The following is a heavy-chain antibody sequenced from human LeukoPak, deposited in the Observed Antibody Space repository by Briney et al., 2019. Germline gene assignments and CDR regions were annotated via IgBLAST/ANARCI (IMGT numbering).Heavy chain of an antibody. J-gene: IGHJ4*02. CDR3: ARDGAAAGYFDY. D-gene: IGHD6-13*01. CDR2: IYSGGST. V-gene: IGHV3-53*01. CDR1: GFTLSSNY. Sequence: GGSLRLSCAASGFTLSSNYMSWVRQAPGEGLEWVSVIYSGGSTYYADSVKGRFTISRDNSKNTLYLQMNRLRAEDTAVYYCARDGAAAGYFDYWGQGTLVTVSS.